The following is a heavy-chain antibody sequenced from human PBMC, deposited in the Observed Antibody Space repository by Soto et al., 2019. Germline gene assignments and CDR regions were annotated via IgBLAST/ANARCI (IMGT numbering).Heavy chain of an antibody. V-gene: IGHV3-30*18. CDR1: GFTFSSYA. CDR2: ITYSGSNK. D-gene: IGHD4-17*01. J-gene: IGHJ6*02. Sequence: GGSLRLSCAASGFTFSSYAMSWVRQAPGKGLEWVAVITYSGSNKYYADSVKGRFTISRDNSNNTLYLQMNSLRAEDTAVYYCAKGGAPPYGMDVWGQGTTVTVSS. CDR3: AKGGAPPYGMDV.